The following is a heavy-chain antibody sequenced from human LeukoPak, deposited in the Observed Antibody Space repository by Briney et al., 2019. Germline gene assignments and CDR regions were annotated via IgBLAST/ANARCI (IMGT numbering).Heavy chain of an antibody. Sequence: PSETLSLTCTVSGGSISSGGYYWSWIRQHPGKGLEWIGYIYYSGSTYYNPSLKSRVTISVDTSKNQFSLKLSSVTAADTAVCYCARDRYSTSWHYYGMDVWGQGTTVTVSS. D-gene: IGHD6-6*01. V-gene: IGHV4-31*03. CDR1: GGSISSGGYY. CDR2: IYYSGST. CDR3: ARDRYSTSWHYYGMDV. J-gene: IGHJ6*02.